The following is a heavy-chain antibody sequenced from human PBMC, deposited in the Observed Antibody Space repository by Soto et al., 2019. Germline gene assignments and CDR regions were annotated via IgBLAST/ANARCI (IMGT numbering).Heavy chain of an antibody. Sequence: GGSLRLTCAASRFSFSTYWMTWVRQAPGKGLEWVASIKQDGGETTYLDSVKGPFPIARANAKNPLYLQMNSLSAEHTALYYGAREDTPVITRPAFDSWGQGPWSPSPQ. V-gene: IGHV3-7*01. CDR1: RFSFSTYW. D-gene: IGHD1-20*01. CDR3: AREDTPVITRPAFDS. J-gene: IGHJ4*02. CDR2: IKQDGGET.